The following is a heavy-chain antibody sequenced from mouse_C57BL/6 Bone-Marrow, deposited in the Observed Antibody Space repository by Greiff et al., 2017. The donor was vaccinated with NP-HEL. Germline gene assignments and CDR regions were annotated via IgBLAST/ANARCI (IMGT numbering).Heavy chain of an antibody. V-gene: IGHV5-17*01. D-gene: IGHD1-1*01. CDR2: ISSGSSTI. CDR1: GFTFSDYG. J-gene: IGHJ1*03. Sequence: EVQGVESGGGLVKPGGSLKLSCAASGFTFSDYGMHWVRQAPEKGLEWVAYISSGSSTIYYADTVKGRFTISRDNAKNTLFLQMTSLRSEDTAMYYCARGITTVVATDWYFDVWGTGTTVTVSS. CDR3: ARGITTVVATDWYFDV.